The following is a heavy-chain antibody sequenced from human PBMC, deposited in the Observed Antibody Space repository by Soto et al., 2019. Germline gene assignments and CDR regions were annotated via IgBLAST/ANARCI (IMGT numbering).Heavy chain of an antibody. V-gene: IGHV3-23*01. CDR1: GFTFSSYA. Sequence: GCLRLSCAASGFTFSSYAMSWVLHCPGKGLEWVSGISGSGGSTYYADSVKGRFTVSRDNCKNTLYLQMNSLGAEDTAVYYCARDQCRGGSCYAEGDYWGQGTLVTVSS. CDR3: ARDQCRGGSCYAEGDY. J-gene: IGHJ4*02. CDR2: ISGSGGST. D-gene: IGHD2-15*01.